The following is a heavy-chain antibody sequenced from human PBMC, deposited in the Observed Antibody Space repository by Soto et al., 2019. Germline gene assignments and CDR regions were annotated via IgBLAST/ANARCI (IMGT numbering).Heavy chain of an antibody. CDR3: AKMFRPSASGYYPST. Sequence: QLLESGGGLVQSGGSLRLSCEASGFSFSRFAMGWVRQAPGKGLELIAVISGNGDKTYYADSVKGRFTTSRVTSNSTLFLQMNSLRGEDTAFFYCAKMFRPSASGYYPSTWGQGTLVTVSS. V-gene: IGHV3-23*01. D-gene: IGHD3-22*01. CDR1: GFSFSRFA. CDR2: ISGNGDKT. J-gene: IGHJ4*03.